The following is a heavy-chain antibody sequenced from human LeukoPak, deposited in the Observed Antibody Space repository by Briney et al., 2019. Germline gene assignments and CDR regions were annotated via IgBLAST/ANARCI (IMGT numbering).Heavy chain of an antibody. CDR3: ARDYIVVVPPNVWFDP. CDR1: GYTFTGYY. J-gene: IGHJ5*02. D-gene: IGHD2-2*01. Sequence: ASVKVSCKASGYTFTGYYMHWVRQAPGQGLEWMGWINPNSGGTNYAQKFQGRVIMTRDTSISTAYMELSRLRSDDTAVYYCARDYIVVVPPNVWFDPWGQGTLVTVSS. CDR2: INPNSGGT. V-gene: IGHV1-2*02.